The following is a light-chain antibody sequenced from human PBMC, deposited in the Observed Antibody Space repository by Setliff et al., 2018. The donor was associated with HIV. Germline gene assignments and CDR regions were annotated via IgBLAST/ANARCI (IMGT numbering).Light chain of an antibody. Sequence: QSVLTQPASVSGSPGQSITLSCTGTSSDVGGYNSVSWYQHYPGKAPKVMIYGVNNRPSGVSNRFSGSKSGSTASLTTSGLQAEDEADYFCTSYTRDNTITRVFGTGTKVTVL. CDR1: SSDVGGYNS. J-gene: IGLJ1*01. V-gene: IGLV2-14*01. CDR3: TSYTRDNTITRV. CDR2: GVN.